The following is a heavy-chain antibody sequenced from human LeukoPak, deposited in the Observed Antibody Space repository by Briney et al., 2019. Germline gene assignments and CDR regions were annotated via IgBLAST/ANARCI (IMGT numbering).Heavy chain of an antibody. V-gene: IGHV4-4*07. CDR3: ARAPYYDFWSGYYSNWFDP. CDR2: FYTSGTS. D-gene: IGHD3-3*01. Sequence: SETLSLTCTVSGGSISSYHWSWIRQPAGKGLEWIGRFYTSGTSNYNPSLKSRVTMSGDTSKNQFSLELSPVTAADTAVYYCARAPYYDFWSGYYSNWFDPWGQGTLVTVSS. CDR1: GGSISSYH. J-gene: IGHJ5*02.